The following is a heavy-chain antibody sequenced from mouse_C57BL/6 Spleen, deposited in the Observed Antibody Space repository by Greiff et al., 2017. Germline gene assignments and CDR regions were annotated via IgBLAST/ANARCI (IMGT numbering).Heavy chain of an antibody. CDR3: ARSPYYRNYGY. Sequence: QVQLKQPGAELVKPGASVKMSCKASGYTFTSYWITWVKQRPGQGLEWIGDIYPGSGSTNYNEKFKSKATLTVDTSSSTAYMQLSSLTSEDSAVYYCARSPYYRNYGYWGQGTTLTVSS. V-gene: IGHV1-55*01. CDR1: GYTFTSYW. J-gene: IGHJ2*01. D-gene: IGHD2-5*01. CDR2: IYPGSGST.